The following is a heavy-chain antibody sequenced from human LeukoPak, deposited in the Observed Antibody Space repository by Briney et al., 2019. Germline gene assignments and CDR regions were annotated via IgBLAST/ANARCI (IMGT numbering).Heavy chain of an antibody. Sequence: GRSLRLSCAASGFTFDDYAMHWVRQAPGKGLEWVSGISWNSGNIGYADSVKGRFTISRDNAKNSLYLQFTSLRSEHPAFYYCPNAEGGWESLPSDYWGQGTLVTVSS. CDR1: GFTFDDYA. J-gene: IGHJ4*02. CDR3: PNAEGGWESLPSDY. D-gene: IGHD1-26*01. V-gene: IGHV3-9*01. CDR2: ISWNSGNI.